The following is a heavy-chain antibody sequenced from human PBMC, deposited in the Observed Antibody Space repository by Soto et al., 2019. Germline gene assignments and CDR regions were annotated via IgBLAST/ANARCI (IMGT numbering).Heavy chain of an antibody. J-gene: IGHJ4*01. CDR3: ARDGDVNTGFGKDY. V-gene: IGHV3-33*01. CDR1: GFTFSSYG. D-gene: IGHD3-16*01. Sequence: QVHLVESGGGVVQPGRSLRLSCAASGFTFSSYGMHWVRQAPGKGLEWVAFIWHDGGNKFYAESVKGRFTISRDNSKNTLYLQMTSLSAEDTAMYYCARDGDVNTGFGKDYWGQEPWSPSPQ. CDR2: IWHDGGNK.